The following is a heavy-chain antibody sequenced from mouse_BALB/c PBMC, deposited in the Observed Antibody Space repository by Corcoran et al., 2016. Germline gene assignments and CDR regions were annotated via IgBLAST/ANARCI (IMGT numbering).Heavy chain of an antibody. CDR1: GYTFTNYG. CDR3: ASRDY. CDR2: INTYTGEP. Sequence: QIQLVQSGPELKKPGETVKISCKASGYTFTNYGMNWVKQAPGKGLKWMGWINTYTGEPTYADDFKGRFAFSLETSASTAYVQINNLKNEDMDTYFCASRDYWGQGTSVTVSS. V-gene: IGHV9-1*02. J-gene: IGHJ4*01.